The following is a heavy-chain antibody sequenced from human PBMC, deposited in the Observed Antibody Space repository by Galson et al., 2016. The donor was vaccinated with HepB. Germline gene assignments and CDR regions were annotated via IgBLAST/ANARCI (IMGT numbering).Heavy chain of an antibody. CDR2: IKQDGSEK. CDR1: GFTLTNYW. D-gene: IGHD3-10*01. V-gene: IGHV3-7*03. Sequence: SLRLSCTASGFTLTNYWMSWVRQAPGKGLEWVANIKQDGSEKYYVDSVKGRFTISRDNAKNSLYLQMNSLRAEDTAVYHCARGQARIGELHYFDNWGQGTLVTVSS. J-gene: IGHJ4*02. CDR3: ARGQARIGELHYFDN.